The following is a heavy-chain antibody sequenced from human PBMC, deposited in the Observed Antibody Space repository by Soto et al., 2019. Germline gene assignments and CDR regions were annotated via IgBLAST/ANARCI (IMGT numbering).Heavy chain of an antibody. CDR1: GGSISSVDYY. V-gene: IGHV4-30-4*01. Sequence: PSETLSLICTVSGGSISSVDYYWSWIRQPPGKGLEWIGYIYYSGSTYYNPSLKSRVTISVDTSKNQFSLKLSSVTAADTAVYYCARGALDYGDVGNFQHWGQGTLVTVSS. D-gene: IGHD4-17*01. J-gene: IGHJ1*01. CDR2: IYYSGST. CDR3: ARGALDYGDVGNFQH.